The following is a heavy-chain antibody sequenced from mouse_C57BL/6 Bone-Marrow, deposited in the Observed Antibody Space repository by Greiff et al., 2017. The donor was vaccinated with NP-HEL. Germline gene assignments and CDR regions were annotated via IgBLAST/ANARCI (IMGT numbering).Heavy chain of an antibody. CDR3: AREGNYGNPYYYAMDY. CDR2: INPGSGGT. CDR1: GYAFTNYL. D-gene: IGHD2-1*01. J-gene: IGHJ4*01. Sequence: QVQLQQSGAELVRPGTSVKVSCKASGYAFTNYLIEWVKQRPGQGLEWIGVINPGSGGTNYNEKFKGKATLTADKSSSTAYMQLSSLTSEDSAVYFCAREGNYGNPYYYAMDYWGQGPSVTVSS. V-gene: IGHV1-54*01.